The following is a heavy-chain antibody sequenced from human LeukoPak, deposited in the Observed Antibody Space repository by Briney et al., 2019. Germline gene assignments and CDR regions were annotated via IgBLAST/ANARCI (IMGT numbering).Heavy chain of an antibody. J-gene: IGHJ5*02. V-gene: IGHV4-30-4*08. D-gene: IGHD2-2*01. CDR2: IYYSGST. CDR1: GGSISSGDYY. CDR3: ARDGGRYCSSTSCPGPSHWFDP. Sequence: SETLSLTCTVSGGSISSGDYYWSWIRQPPGKGLEWIGYIYYSGSTYYNPSLTSRVTMSGDTSKNQVSLKLSSVTAADTAVYYCARDGGRYCSSTSCPGPSHWFDPWGQGTLVTVSS.